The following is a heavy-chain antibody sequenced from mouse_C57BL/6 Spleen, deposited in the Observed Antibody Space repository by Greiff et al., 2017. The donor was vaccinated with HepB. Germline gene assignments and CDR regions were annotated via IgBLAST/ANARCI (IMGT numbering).Heavy chain of an antibody. D-gene: IGHD1-1*01. J-gene: IGHJ4*01. V-gene: IGHV1-62-2*01. CDR3: ARHEEGGYYGSSYYAMDY. Sequence: LVNPGASVKLSCKASGYTFTEYTIHWVKQRSGQGLEWIGWFYPGSGSIKYNEKFKDKATLTADKSSSTVYMELSRLTSEDSAVYFCARHEEGGYYGSSYYAMDYWGQGTSVTVSS. CDR1: GYTFTEYT. CDR2: FYPGSGSI.